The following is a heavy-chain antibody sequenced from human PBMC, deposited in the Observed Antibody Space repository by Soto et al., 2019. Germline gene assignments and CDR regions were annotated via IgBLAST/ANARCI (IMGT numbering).Heavy chain of an antibody. D-gene: IGHD1-20*01. V-gene: IGHV5-51*01. CDR3: ARGADTVITGPPLY. CDR1: GYTFSDYW. CDR2: IYPEYSET. Sequence: LXESLKISCQASGYTFSDYWIGWVRQMPGKGLEWMGIIYPEYSETKYRPSFQGHVIMSVDKSINTAYLQWSSLKASDTAMYYCARGADTVITGPPLYWGPGTQVTVSS. J-gene: IGHJ4*02.